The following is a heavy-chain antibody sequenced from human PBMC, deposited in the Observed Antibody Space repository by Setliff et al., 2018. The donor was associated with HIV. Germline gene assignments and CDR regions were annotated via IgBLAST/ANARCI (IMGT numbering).Heavy chain of an antibody. J-gene: IGHJ4*02. CDR1: TFTFRTYW. Sequence: GGSLRLSCAASTFTFRTYWMSWVRRAPGKGLEWVSVIRDNGFSTYYADSVTGRFSISRDNSKNTLFLQMNSLKVEDTAIYYCTKGVQRFRPYYFDSWGQGALVTVSS. V-gene: IGHV3-23*01. CDR2: IRDNGFST. D-gene: IGHD3-10*01. CDR3: TKGVQRFRPYYFDS.